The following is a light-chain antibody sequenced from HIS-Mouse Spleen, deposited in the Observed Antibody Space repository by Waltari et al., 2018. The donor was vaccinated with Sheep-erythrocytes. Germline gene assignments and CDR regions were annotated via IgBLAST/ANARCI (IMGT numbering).Light chain of an antibody. CDR3: CSYAGSYNHV. CDR2: DVS. J-gene: IGLJ1*01. CDR1: SSDVGGYNY. V-gene: IGLV2-11*01. Sequence: QSALTQPPPASGSPGQSVTISCTGTSSDVGGYNYVSWYQQPPGKAPKLMIYDVSKRPSGVPDRFSGSKSGNTASLTISGLQAEDEADYYCCSYAGSYNHVFATGTKVTVL.